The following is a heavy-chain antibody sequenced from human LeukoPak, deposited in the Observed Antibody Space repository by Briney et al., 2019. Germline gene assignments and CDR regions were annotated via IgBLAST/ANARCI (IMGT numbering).Heavy chain of an antibody. J-gene: IGHJ4*02. Sequence: PGGSLRLSCAASGFTFSTYRMNWVRQAPGKGLEWVSSISSSSSYINYADSVKGRFTISRDNAKNSVYLQMNSLRAEDTAVYYCARAGHSVVGPDYWGQGGKVSV. D-gene: IGHD2-21*01. CDR1: GFTFSTYR. CDR3: ARAGHSVVGPDY. CDR2: ISSSSSYI. V-gene: IGHV3-21*01.